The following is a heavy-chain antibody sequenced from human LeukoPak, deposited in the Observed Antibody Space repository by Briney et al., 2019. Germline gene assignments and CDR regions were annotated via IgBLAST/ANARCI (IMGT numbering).Heavy chain of an antibody. CDR2: ISGSGGTT. D-gene: IGHD6-6*01. CDR3: AKAAAPAARNFQH. V-gene: IGHV3-23*01. CDR1: GFTFDTYA. Sequence: PGGSLRLSCAASGFTFDTYAMSWVRQAPGKGPEWVSAISGSGGTTYYADSVKGRFTISRDNSKNTLYLQMNGLRAEDTAVYYCAKAAAPAARNFQHWGQGTLVTVSS. J-gene: IGHJ1*01.